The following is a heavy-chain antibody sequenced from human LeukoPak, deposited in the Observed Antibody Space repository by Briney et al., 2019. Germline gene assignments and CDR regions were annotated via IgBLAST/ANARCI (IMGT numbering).Heavy chain of an antibody. CDR3: ARGGYSSSWYFDY. V-gene: IGHV3-48*04. J-gene: IGHJ4*02. D-gene: IGHD6-13*01. CDR2: ISSSGSTI. CDR1: GFTFSSYA. Sequence: GGSLRLSCAASGFTFSSYAMSWVRQAPGKGLEWVSYISSSGSTIYYADSVKGRFTISRDNAKNSLYLQMNSLRAEDTAVYYCARGGYSSSWYFDYWGQGTLVTVSS.